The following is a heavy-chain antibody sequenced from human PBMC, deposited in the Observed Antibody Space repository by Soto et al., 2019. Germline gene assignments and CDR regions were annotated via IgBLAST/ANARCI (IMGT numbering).Heavy chain of an antibody. D-gene: IGHD6-19*01. V-gene: IGHV3-30*19. CDR1: GFTFSRYS. J-gene: IGHJ4*02. CDR2: MSYDGSNK. CDR3: AGAYKTGWSLPLDN. Sequence: PGGSLRLSCAASGFTFSRYSMHWVRQAPGKGLEWVAVMSYDGSNKYYADFVKGRFTISRDDSTNTLYLQMNTLRTDDTAVYYCAGAYKTGWSLPLDNWGQGTLVTVSS.